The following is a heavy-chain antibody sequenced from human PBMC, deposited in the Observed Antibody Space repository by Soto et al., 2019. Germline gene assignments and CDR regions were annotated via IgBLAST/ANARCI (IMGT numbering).Heavy chain of an antibody. D-gene: IGHD2-21*02. V-gene: IGHV3-33*01. CDR2: IWYDGSNK. CDR3: ARDDVSMVTTFLDY. Sequence: GGSLRLSCAASGFTFSSYGMHWVRQAPGKGLEWVAVIWYDGSNKYYADSVKGRFRIARDNSNNTLYLQMNSLRGEDTALYYCARDDVSMVTTFLDYWGLGTLVTVSS. CDR1: GFTFSSYG. J-gene: IGHJ4*02.